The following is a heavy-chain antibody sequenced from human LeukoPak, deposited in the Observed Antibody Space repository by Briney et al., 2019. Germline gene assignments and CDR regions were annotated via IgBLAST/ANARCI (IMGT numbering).Heavy chain of an antibody. D-gene: IGHD3-22*01. CDR1: GFTASSNY. CDR3: ARDRYYYDDSGYYYGLDAFDI. Sequence: GGSLRLSCAASGFTASSNYMNWVRQAPGQGLEWVSVIYSDGSTYYADSVKARFTISRDNSKNTLYLQMNSLRAEDTAVYYCARDRYYYDDSGYYYGLDAFDIWGQGTTVTVSS. CDR2: IYSDGST. V-gene: IGHV3-66*01. J-gene: IGHJ3*02.